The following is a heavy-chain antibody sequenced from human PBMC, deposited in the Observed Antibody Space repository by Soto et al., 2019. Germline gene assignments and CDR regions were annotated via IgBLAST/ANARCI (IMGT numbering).Heavy chain of an antibody. Sequence: PSETLSLTCTVSGGSISSYYWSWIRQPPGKGLEWIGYIYYSGSTNYNPSLKSRVTISVDTSKNQFSLKLSSVTAADTAVYYCARRTVTTFSDLQHYYYYYYMDVWGKGTTVTVSS. V-gene: IGHV4-59*08. D-gene: IGHD4-17*01. CDR1: GGSISSYY. J-gene: IGHJ6*03. CDR2: IYYSGST. CDR3: ARRTVTTFSDLQHYYYYYYMDV.